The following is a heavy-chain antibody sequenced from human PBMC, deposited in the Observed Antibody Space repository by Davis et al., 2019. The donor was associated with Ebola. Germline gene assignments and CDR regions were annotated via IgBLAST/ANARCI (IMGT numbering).Heavy chain of an antibody. V-gene: IGHV3-48*02. CDR1: GFTFSSYS. CDR2: ISSSSSTI. D-gene: IGHD1-14*01. Sequence: GESLKISCAASGFTFSSYSMNWVRQAPGKGLEWVSYISSSSSTIYYADSVKGRFTISRDNAKNSLYLQMNSLRDEDTAVYYCARAESDAFDIWGQGTMVTVSS. CDR3: ARAESDAFDI. J-gene: IGHJ3*02.